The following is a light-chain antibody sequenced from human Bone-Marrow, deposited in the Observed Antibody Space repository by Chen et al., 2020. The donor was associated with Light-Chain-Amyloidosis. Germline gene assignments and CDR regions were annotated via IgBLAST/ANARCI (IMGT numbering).Light chain of an antibody. CDR3: QVWDRSSDRPV. V-gene: IGLV3-21*02. CDR1: KIGSTS. Sequence: SYVLTQPSTVSVAPGQTVPIASGGNKIGSTSVHWYQQTPGQATLLVVYDDSDRPSGIPERLSGSNSGNTATLTISRVEAGDEADYYCQVWDRSSDRPVFGGGTKLTVL. CDR2: DDS. J-gene: IGLJ3*02.